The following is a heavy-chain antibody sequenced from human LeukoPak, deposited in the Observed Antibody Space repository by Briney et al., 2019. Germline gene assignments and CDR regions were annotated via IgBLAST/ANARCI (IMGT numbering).Heavy chain of an antibody. CDR2: INPTSGGT. Sequence: ASVRVSCKASGYTFTGYYMHWVRQAPGQGLEWMGWINPTSGGTNYAQKFQGRVTMTRDTSISTAYMELSRLRSDDTAVYYCARSTYCSGGRCYLWYFDYWGQGTLVTVSS. CDR3: ARSTYCSGGRCYLWYFDY. J-gene: IGHJ4*02. V-gene: IGHV1-2*02. CDR1: GYTFTGYY. D-gene: IGHD2-15*01.